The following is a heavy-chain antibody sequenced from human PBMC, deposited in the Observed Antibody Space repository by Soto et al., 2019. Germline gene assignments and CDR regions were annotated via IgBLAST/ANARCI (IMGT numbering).Heavy chain of an antibody. CDR1: GFTFSSYA. CDR3: AKDQRRITIFGVVIPPNYYGMDV. CDR2: ISGSGGST. J-gene: IGHJ6*02. V-gene: IGHV3-23*01. Sequence: GSLRLSCAASGFTFSSYAMSWVRQAPGKGLEWVSAISGSGGSTYYADSVKGRFTISRDNSKNTLYLQMNSLRAEDTAVYYCAKDQRRITIFGVVIPPNYYGMDVWGQGTTVTVSS. D-gene: IGHD3-3*01.